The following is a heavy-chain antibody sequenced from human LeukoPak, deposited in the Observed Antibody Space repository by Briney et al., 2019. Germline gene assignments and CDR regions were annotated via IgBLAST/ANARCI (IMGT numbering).Heavy chain of an antibody. V-gene: IGHV3-66*02. CDR1: GFTANSYA. CDR2: IYSDGVT. J-gene: IGHJ5*02. CDR3: ARDRAEEKTWVEFDP. Sequence: GGSLRLSCAASGFTANSYALSWVRQAPGKGLAWVSLIYSDGVTHYADSVKGRFTISRDISKNTVYLQMNSLRDEDTAVYFCARDRAEEKTWVEFDPWGQGTLVTVSS.